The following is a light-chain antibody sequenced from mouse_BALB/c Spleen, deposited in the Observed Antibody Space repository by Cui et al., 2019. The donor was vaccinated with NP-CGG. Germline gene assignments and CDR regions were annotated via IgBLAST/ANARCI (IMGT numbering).Light chain of an antibody. V-gene: IGLV1*01. CDR3: ALWYSNHWV. Sequence: FVTQESALTTSPGETVTLTCRSSTGTVTTSNYANWVQEKPDHLFTGLIGGTNNRAPGVPARFSGSLIGDKAALTITGAQTEDEAIYFCALWYSNHWVFGGGTKLTVL. CDR2: GTN. CDR1: TGTVTTSNY. J-gene: IGLJ1*01.